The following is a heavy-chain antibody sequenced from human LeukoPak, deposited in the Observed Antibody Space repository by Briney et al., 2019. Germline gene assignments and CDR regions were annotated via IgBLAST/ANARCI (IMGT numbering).Heavy chain of an antibody. CDR1: GGSISSYY. Sequence: PSETLSLTCTVSGGSISSYYWSWIRQPAGKGLEWIGRIYTSGSTNYNPSLKSRVTMSVDTSKNRFSLKLSSVTAADTAVYYCARVTDITMVREVMSWYFDLWGRGTLVTVSS. CDR3: ARVTDITMVREVMSWYFDL. D-gene: IGHD3-10*01. CDR2: IYTSGST. V-gene: IGHV4-4*07. J-gene: IGHJ2*01.